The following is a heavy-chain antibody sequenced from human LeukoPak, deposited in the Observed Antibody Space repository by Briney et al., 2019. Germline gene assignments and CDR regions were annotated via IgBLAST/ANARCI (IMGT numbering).Heavy chain of an antibody. CDR2: IYYSGST. J-gene: IGHJ4*02. V-gene: IGHV4-31*03. Sequence: SETLSLTCTVSGGSISIGGYYWSWIRQHPGKGLEWIGYIYYSGSTYYNPSLKSRVTISVDTSKNQFSLKLSSVTAADTAVYYCARSFYYCSSTSCLDYWGQGTLVTVSS. CDR1: GGSISIGGYY. CDR3: ARSFYYCSSTSCLDY. D-gene: IGHD2-2*01.